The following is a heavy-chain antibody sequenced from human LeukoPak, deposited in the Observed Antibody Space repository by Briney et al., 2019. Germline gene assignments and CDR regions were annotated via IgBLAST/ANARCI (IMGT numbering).Heavy chain of an antibody. CDR1: GRSIGHFY. CDR3: ARDDGYSTFDF. J-gene: IGHJ4*02. V-gene: IGHV4-59*01. Sequence: SETLSLTCSVSGRSIGHFYWSWIRQPSGRGLEWIGNVYHSGDTKYSPSLQSRVTILVDTSQNQLSLDLRSVTAADTALYYCARDDGYSTFDFWGLGTLVTVSS. D-gene: IGHD5-24*01. CDR2: VYHSGDT.